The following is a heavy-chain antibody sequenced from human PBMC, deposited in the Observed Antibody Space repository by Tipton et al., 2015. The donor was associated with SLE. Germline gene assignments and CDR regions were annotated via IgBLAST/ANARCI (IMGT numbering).Heavy chain of an antibody. Sequence: TLSLTCTVSDGSISDYYWTWIRQPAGEGLEWIGRIYASGRTNCNPSLKSRVTISVDTSKNQFSLKLSSVTAADTAVYYCARSFCGDDCYDFYYYYLDVWGKGTTVTVSS. CDR2: IYASGRT. J-gene: IGHJ6*03. V-gene: IGHV4-4*07. CDR3: ARSFCGDDCYDFYYYYLDV. D-gene: IGHD2-21*02. CDR1: DGSISDYY.